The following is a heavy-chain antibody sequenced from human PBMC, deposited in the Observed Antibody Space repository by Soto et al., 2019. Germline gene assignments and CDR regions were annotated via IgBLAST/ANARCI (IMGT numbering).Heavy chain of an antibody. Sequence: QVQLVQSGAEVKKPGSSVKVSCKASGGTFSSYTISWVRQAPGQGLEWMGRIIPILGIANYAQKFQGRVTITTDKSTSTAYMELSSLRSEDTAVYYCAIHVYYDFWSGYPPGYWGQGTLVTVSS. CDR1: GGTFSSYT. CDR3: AIHVYYDFWSGYPPGY. D-gene: IGHD3-3*01. CDR2: IIPILGIA. V-gene: IGHV1-69*02. J-gene: IGHJ4*02.